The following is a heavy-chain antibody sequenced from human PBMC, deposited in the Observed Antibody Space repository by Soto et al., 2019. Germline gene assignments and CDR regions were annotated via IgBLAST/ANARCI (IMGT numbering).Heavy chain of an antibody. J-gene: IGHJ5*02. CDR3: ARQVPAAIRLGWFDP. V-gene: IGHV4-30-2*03. CDR2: ISQSGAT. D-gene: IGHD2-2*02. Sequence: SETLSLTCAVSGGSITSGAYSWSWIRQPPGKVLEWLGYISQSGATYYNPSLKSRVTISVDTSKNQFSLKLSSVTAADTAVYYCARQVPAAIRLGWFDPWGQGTLVTVSS. CDR1: GGSITSGAYS.